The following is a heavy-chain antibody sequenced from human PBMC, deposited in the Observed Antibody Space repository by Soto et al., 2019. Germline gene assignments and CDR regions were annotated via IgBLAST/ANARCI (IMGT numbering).Heavy chain of an antibody. D-gene: IGHD6-25*01. CDR2: INAGNGDT. V-gene: IGHV1-3*01. Sequence: QVQLVQSGAEVKKPGASVKVSCKASGYTFTTYAIHWVRQAPGQRLEWMGWINAGNGDTRYSQKFQGRVTITGATSASTGYMELSSLTSEDTAVYYCARDKGSGPPRAAAFDIWGQGTMVTVSS. CDR3: ARDKGSGPPRAAAFDI. J-gene: IGHJ3*02. CDR1: GYTFTTYA.